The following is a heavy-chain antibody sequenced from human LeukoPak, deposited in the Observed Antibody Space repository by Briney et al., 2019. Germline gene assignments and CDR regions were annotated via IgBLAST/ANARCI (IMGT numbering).Heavy chain of an antibody. J-gene: IGHJ4*02. CDR3: ARGPRAAADDY. CDR2: INAGNGNT. D-gene: IGHD6-13*01. Sequence: ASVTVSCKASGYTFINYAINWGRQAPGQRPEWIGWINAGNGNTKYSQEFQGRVTITRDTSASTAYMELSSLRSEDTAVYYCARGPRAAADDYWGQGTLVTVSS. V-gene: IGHV1-3*01. CDR1: GYTFINYA.